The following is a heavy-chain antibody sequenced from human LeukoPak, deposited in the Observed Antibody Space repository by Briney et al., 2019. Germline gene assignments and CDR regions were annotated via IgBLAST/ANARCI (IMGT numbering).Heavy chain of an antibody. Sequence: PGGSLRLSCAASGLTFSSYSMNWVRQAPGKGLEWVSSISSSSSYIYYADSVKGRFTISRDITKNTLYLQMNSLRAEDTAVYYCAKDGLQFSEWLPPLGYWGQGTLVTVSS. D-gene: IGHD3-3*01. J-gene: IGHJ4*02. V-gene: IGHV3-21*04. CDR3: AKDGLQFSEWLPPLGY. CDR2: ISSSSSYI. CDR1: GLTFSSYS.